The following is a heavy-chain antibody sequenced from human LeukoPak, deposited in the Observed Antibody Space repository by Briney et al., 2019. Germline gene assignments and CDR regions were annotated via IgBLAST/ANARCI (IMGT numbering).Heavy chain of an antibody. Sequence: TGGSLRLSCAASGFTFSSYAMSWVRQAPGKGLEWVSAISGSGGSTYYADSVKGRFTISRDNSKNTLYLQMNSLRAEDTAVYYCAKGNVLRFLEWLRFDPWGQGTLVTVSS. CDR3: AKGNVLRFLEWLRFDP. CDR1: GFTFSSYA. J-gene: IGHJ5*02. D-gene: IGHD3-3*01. CDR2: ISGSGGST. V-gene: IGHV3-23*01.